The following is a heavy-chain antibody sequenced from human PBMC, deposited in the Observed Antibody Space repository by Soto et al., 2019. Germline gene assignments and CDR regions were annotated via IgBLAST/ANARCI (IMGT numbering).Heavy chain of an antibody. CDR3: ASAAVTGTAGLDF. Sequence: RASVKVSCKASGYTFSGFYMHWVRQAPGQGLEWMGWINPNSGGTKSAEKFQGRVTMTRDTSISTAYMELSRLTSDDTAVYYCASAAVTGTAGLDFWGQGXQVTVYS. D-gene: IGHD6-19*01. J-gene: IGHJ4*02. CDR1: GYTFSGFY. V-gene: IGHV1-2*02. CDR2: INPNSGGT.